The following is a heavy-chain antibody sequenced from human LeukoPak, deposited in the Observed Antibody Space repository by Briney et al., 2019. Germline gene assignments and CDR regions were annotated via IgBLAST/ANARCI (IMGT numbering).Heavy chain of an antibody. CDR2: IDYRGST. CDR1: GDSISTYY. V-gene: IGHV4-59*01. J-gene: IGHJ3*02. CDR3: ARSRSGYSYDHAAFEI. D-gene: IGHD5-18*01. Sequence: SETLSLTCTVSGDSISTYYWSWIRQPPGKGLEWIAYIDYRGSTTYNPSLRSRVTISVDTSRNQFSLKLYSVTAAGTAVYYCARSRSGYSYDHAAFEIWGQGTMVTVSS.